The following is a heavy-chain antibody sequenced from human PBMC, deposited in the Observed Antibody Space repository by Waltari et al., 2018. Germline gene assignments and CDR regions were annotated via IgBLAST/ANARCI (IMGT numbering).Heavy chain of an antibody. CDR3: TTTSFVEQQLVLGWDY. Sequence: EVQLVESGGGLVTPGGSLRLSCAASGFTSSNAWMTWVRQAPGKGLEWVGRIKSKTDGGTTDYAAPVKGRFTISRDDSKNTLYLQMNSLKTEDTAVYYCTTTSFVEQQLVLGWDYWGQGTLVTVSS. J-gene: IGHJ4*02. CDR2: IKSKTDGGTT. CDR1: GFTSSNAW. V-gene: IGHV3-15*01. D-gene: IGHD6-13*01.